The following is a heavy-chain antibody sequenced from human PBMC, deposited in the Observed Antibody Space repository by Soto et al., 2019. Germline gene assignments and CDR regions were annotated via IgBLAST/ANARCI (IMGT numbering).Heavy chain of an antibody. J-gene: IGHJ4*02. V-gene: IGHV3-9*01. CDR2: ISCNSGSI. Sequence: EVQLVESGGGLVQPGRSLRLSCAASGFTFDDYAMHWVRQVPGKGLEWVSVISCNSGSIGYADSVKGRFTISRDNANNSLYLQMHSLRAEDTALYYCAKDHMWVGDSTSDDFDYWGQGTLVTVSS. CDR1: GFTFDDYA. CDR3: AKDHMWVGDSTSDDFDY. D-gene: IGHD6-6*01.